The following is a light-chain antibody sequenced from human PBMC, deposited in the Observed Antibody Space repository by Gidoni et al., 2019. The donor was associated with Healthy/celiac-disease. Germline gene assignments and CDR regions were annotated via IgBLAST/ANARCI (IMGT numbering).Light chain of an antibody. CDR2: QDS. CDR3: QAWDSSTDVV. J-gene: IGLJ2*01. V-gene: IGLV3-1*01. CDR1: KLGDKY. Sequence: SYELTQPPSVSVSPGKTASITCPGDKLGDKYACWYQQKPGQSPVLVIYQDSKRPSGIPERFSGSNSGNTATLTISGTQAMDEADYYCQAWDSSTDVVFGGGTKLTVL.